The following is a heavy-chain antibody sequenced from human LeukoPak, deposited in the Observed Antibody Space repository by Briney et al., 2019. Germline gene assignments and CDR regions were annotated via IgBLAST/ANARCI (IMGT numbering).Heavy chain of an antibody. CDR1: GYTFSSYD. CDR2: IDPNSGDT. CDR3: ARAEWMVVGYYYYMDV. Sequence: ASVKVSCKASGYTFSSYDINWVRQATGQGLEWMGWIDPNSGDTSYAQKYQGRVTMTRNTSINTAYMALSSLKSDDTAVYYCARAEWMVVGYYYYMDVWGKGTTVTVSS. D-gene: IGHD6-19*01. V-gene: IGHV1-8*01. J-gene: IGHJ6*03.